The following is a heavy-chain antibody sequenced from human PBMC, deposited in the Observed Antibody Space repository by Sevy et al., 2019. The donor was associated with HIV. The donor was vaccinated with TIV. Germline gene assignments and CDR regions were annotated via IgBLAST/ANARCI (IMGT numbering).Heavy chain of an antibody. D-gene: IGHD3-3*01. CDR2: ISSSSNTM. Sequence: GGSLRLSCAASGFSFSNYAMSWVRQAPGKGLEWISYISSSSNTMYYADSAKGRFTISRDNAKNSVFLQMNSLRAEDTAVYYCARDLRTEWLLYPAYYHGMDVWGQGTTVTVSS. CDR3: ARDLRTEWLLYPAYYHGMDV. J-gene: IGHJ6*02. V-gene: IGHV3-48*01. CDR1: GFSFSNYA.